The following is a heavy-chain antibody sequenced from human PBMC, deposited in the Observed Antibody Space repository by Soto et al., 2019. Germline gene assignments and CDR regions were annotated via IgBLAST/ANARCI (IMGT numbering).Heavy chain of an antibody. CDR3: ANNPSSGSKYFDS. D-gene: IGHD3-10*01. Sequence: QVQLVQSRAEVKKPGVPVKVSCTAFGGTFRGYTIIWVRQVPGQGLEWMGRIIPMLRFANLAQNFQGRVTMTADESTSTAYMELSSLTSEDTAVYSCANNPSSGSKYFDSWGQGTLVTVSS. V-gene: IGHV1-69*02. CDR2: IIPMLRFA. CDR1: GGTFRGYT. J-gene: IGHJ4*02.